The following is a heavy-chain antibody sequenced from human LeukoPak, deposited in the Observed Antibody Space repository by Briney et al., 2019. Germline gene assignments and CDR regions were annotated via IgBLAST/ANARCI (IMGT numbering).Heavy chain of an antibody. J-gene: IGHJ4*02. CDR3: ARDRMALLDY. CDR2: IYTSGST. Sequence: PSETLSLTCTVSGGSISSYYWSWIRQPAGKGLEWIGRIYTSGSTNYNPSRKSRVTISVDKSKNQFSLKLSSVTAADTAVYYCARDRMALLDYWGQGTLVTVSS. V-gene: IGHV4-4*07. CDR1: GGSISSYY. D-gene: IGHD5-24*01.